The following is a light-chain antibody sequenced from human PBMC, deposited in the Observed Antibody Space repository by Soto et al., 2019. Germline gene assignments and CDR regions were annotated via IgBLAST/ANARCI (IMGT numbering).Light chain of an antibody. V-gene: IGLV2-14*01. CDR2: DVS. J-gene: IGLJ2*01. CDR1: SSDVGGYNY. CDR3: SSYTSSRTYVV. Sequence: QSALTQPASVSGSPGQSITISCTGTSSDVGGYNYVSWYQQHPGKAPKLMIYDVSNRPSGVSNRFSGSKSGNTASLTISGLQAEDGADYYCSSYTSSRTYVVFGGGTKLTVI.